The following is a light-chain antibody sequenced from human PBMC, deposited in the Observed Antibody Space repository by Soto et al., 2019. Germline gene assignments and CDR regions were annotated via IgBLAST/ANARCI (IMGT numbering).Light chain of an antibody. CDR1: SSNIGRYS. J-gene: IGLJ2*01. Sequence: QSVLTQPASASGTPGQRVTISCSGSSSNIGRYSVNWYRQLQGTAPKLLILSDNRSPSWVPDGFSGAKSGTYTSLATIARQYEDEAAYYYSVWYDSLNCVLFGGGTQLTVL. V-gene: IGLV1-44*01. CDR2: SDN. CDR3: SVWYDSLNCVL.